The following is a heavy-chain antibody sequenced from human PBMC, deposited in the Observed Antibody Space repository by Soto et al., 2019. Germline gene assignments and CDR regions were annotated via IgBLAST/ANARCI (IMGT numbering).Heavy chain of an antibody. D-gene: IGHD3-3*01. CDR1: GYTFTSYY. V-gene: IGHV1-46*03. Sequence: ASVKVSCKASGYTFTSYYMHWVRQAPGQGLEWMGIINPSGGSTSYAQKFQGRVTMTRDTSTGTVYMELSSLRSEDTAVYYCARDIGLRFLEWSETLNYWGQGTLVTVSS. J-gene: IGHJ4*02. CDR3: ARDIGLRFLEWSETLNY. CDR2: INPSGGST.